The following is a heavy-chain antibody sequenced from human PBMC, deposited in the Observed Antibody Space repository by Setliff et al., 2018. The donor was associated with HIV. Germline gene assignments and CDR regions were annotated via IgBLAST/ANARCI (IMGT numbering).Heavy chain of an antibody. CDR3: AKGVAGLQYYYYYMDV. J-gene: IGHJ6*03. CDR1: GGSFSGFY. D-gene: IGHD6-19*01. V-gene: IGHV4-34*01. Sequence: SETLSLTCAVYGGSFSGFYWTWIRQPPGKGLEWIGEITHSGSTNYNPSLETRVTISVDTSKNQFSLKLSSVTAADTAVYYCAKGVAGLQYYYYYMDVWGKGTTVTVSS. CDR2: ITHSGST.